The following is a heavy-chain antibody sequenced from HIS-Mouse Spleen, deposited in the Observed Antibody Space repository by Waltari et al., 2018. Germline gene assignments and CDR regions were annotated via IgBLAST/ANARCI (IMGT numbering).Heavy chain of an antibody. CDR1: GFTFSSYS. CDR3: ARAGSGDLDHYFDY. Sequence: EVQLVESGGGLVKPGGSLRLSCAASGFTFSSYSMNWVRQAPGKGLEWVSSISSSSSYIYYADSVKGRFTISRDNAKNSLYLQMNSLRAEDTAVYYCARAGSGDLDHYFDYWGQGTLVTVSS. J-gene: IGHJ4*02. D-gene: IGHD3-10*01. CDR2: ISSSSSYI. V-gene: IGHV3-21*01.